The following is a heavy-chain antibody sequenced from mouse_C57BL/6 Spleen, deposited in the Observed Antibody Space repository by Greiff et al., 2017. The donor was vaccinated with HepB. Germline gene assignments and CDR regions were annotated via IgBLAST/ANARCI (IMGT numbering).Heavy chain of an antibody. D-gene: IGHD1-1*01. Sequence: EVHLVESGGGLVKPGGSLKLSCAASGFTFSDYGMHWVRQAPEKGLEWVAYISSGSSTIYYADTVKGRCTISRDKAKNTLFLQMTSLRSEDTAMYYCARRYYYGSSHWYFDVWGTGTTVTVSS. CDR3: ARRYYYGSSHWYFDV. V-gene: IGHV5-17*01. CDR1: GFTFSDYG. J-gene: IGHJ1*03. CDR2: ISSGSSTI.